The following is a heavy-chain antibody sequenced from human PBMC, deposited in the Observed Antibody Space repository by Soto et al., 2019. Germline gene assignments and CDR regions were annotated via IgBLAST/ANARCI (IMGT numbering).Heavy chain of an antibody. D-gene: IGHD2-2*01. J-gene: IGHJ4*02. CDR1: GFTFSNYA. Sequence: EVQLLESGGGLVQPGGSLRLSCAASGFTFSNYAMGWVRQAPGKGLEWVSAINTGGDKTYYGDSVKGRFTISRDNSKNPLYLQMHSLRGEDTATYYCAKKFYHQFESWGQGTLLTVSS. CDR2: INTGGDKT. V-gene: IGHV3-23*01. CDR3: AKKFYHQFES.